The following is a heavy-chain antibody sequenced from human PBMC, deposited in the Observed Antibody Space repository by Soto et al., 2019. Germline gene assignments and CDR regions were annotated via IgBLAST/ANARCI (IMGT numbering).Heavy chain of an antibody. D-gene: IGHD3-22*01. CDR3: VRDYYDTSGYPNTFDM. CDR1: GFTLSRHT. V-gene: IGHV3-21*01. J-gene: IGHJ3*02. Sequence: GGSLRLSCAASGFTLSRHTMNWVRQAPGKGLEWVSFIGSRTSDIYYADSVKGRFTISRDNAKNSLYLDLTRLRAEDTAVYFCVRDYYDTSGYPNTFDMWGQGTMVT. CDR2: IGSRTSDI.